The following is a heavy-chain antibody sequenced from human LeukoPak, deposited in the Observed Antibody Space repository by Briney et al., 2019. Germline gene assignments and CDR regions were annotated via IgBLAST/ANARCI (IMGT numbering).Heavy chain of an antibody. Sequence: GGPLRLSCAASGFTFSSYSMNWVRQAPGKGLEWVSSISSSSRYIYSADSVKGRFTITRDNATNSLYLQLNGLSAEDRVVDYCASCGSSWSDAFDIWGQGTMVTVSS. CDR2: ISSSSRYI. CDR1: GFTFSSYS. V-gene: IGHV3-21*01. J-gene: IGHJ3*02. D-gene: IGHD6-13*01. CDR3: ASCGSSWSDAFDI.